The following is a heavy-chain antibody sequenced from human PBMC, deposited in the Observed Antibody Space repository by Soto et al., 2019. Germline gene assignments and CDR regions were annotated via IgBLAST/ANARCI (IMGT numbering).Heavy chain of an antibody. CDR3: ARHPTNPEYSSSFLDY. D-gene: IGHD6-6*01. V-gene: IGHV4-39*01. CDR1: GGSLSSSSYY. CDR2: IYYSGST. J-gene: IGHJ4*02. Sequence: PSETLSLTCTVSGGSLSSSSYYWGWIRQPPGKGLEWIGSIYYSGSTYYNPSLKSRVTISVDTSKNQFSLKLSSVTAADTAVYYCARHPTNPEYSSSFLDYWGQGTLVTVSS.